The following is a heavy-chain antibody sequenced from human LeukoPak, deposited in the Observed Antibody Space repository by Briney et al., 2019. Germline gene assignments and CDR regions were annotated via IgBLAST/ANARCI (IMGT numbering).Heavy chain of an antibody. CDR1: GFTFSSYD. J-gene: IGHJ4*02. V-gene: IGHV3-48*03. CDR3: ARGVLYSNGCYMRGYFDY. D-gene: IGHD6-25*01. CDR2: ISNSGDAI. Sequence: PGGSLRLSCAASGFTFSSYDMNWVRQAPGKGLEWISYISNSGDAIYYADSVEGRFTLSRDDGKNSLYLQMNSLRAEDTAVYYCARGVLYSNGCYMRGYFDYWGQGTLVTVSS.